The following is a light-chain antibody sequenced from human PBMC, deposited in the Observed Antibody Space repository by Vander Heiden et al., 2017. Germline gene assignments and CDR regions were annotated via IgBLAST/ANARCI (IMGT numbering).Light chain of an antibody. CDR1: QSISSY. CDR2: AAS. J-gene: IGKJ5*01. Sequence: DIQMTQSPSSLSASVGDRVTITCRASQSISSYLNWYQQKPGKAPKLLIYAASSLQSGVPSRFSGSGSGTDFTLTISRLKPEDFATYYCQQCERNLRTFGQGTLMEIK. V-gene: IGKV1-39*01. CDR3: QQCERNLRT.